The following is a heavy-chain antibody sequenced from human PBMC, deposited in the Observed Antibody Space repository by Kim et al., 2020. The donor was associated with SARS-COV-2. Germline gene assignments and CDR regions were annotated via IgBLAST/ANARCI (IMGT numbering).Heavy chain of an antibody. Sequence: SETLSLTCAVSGGSISSSNWWSWVRQPPGKGLEWIGEIYHSGSTNYNPSLKSRVTISVDKSKNQFSLKLSSVTAADTVVYYCARPSQLNYYDSSGFYLDWGQGTLVTVSS. CDR3: ARPSQLNYYDSSGFYLD. CDR1: GGSISSSNW. J-gene: IGHJ4*02. CDR2: IYHSGST. V-gene: IGHV4-4*02. D-gene: IGHD3-22*01.